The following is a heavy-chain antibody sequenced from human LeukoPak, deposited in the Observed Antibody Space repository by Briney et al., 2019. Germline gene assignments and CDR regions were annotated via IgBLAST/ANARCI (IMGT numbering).Heavy chain of an antibody. CDR2: INPSGGST. CDR1: GYTFTSYY. Sequence: ASVKVSCKASGYTFTSYYMHWVRQAPGQGLEWMGIINPSGGSTSYAQKCQGRVTMTRDTSTSTVYMELSSLRSEDTAVYYCARDKAVAGTIHYHYYYMDVWGKGTTVTVSS. V-gene: IGHV1-46*03. J-gene: IGHJ6*03. CDR3: ARDKAVAGTIHYHYYYMDV. D-gene: IGHD6-19*01.